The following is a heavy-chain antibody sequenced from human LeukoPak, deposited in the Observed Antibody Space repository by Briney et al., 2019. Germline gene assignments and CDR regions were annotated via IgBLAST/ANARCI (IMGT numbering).Heavy chain of an antibody. CDR1: GGSIISYF. V-gene: IGHV4-59*01. CDR3: ARGGVTTIAQYDY. D-gene: IGHD5-12*01. Sequence: SETLSLTCTVSGGSIISYFWIWIRQPPGKGPEWIGYIFDSGTTNYNPSTNYNPYLKSRVTVSLDKSKNHFSLKLSSVTAADTAVYFCARGGVTTIAQYDYWGQGILVTVSS. CDR2: IFDSGTTNYNPST. J-gene: IGHJ4*02.